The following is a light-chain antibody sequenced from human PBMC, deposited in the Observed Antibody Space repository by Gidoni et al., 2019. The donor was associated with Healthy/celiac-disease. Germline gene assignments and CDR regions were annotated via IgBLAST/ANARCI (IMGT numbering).Light chain of an antibody. CDR1: QSVSSY. J-gene: IGKJ4*01. CDR3: QQHSNWPLT. V-gene: IGKV3-11*01. Sequence: EIELTQSPATLSLSPGERATLSCRASQSVSSYLAWYQQKPGQAPRLLIYYASNRATGIPARFIGSRSGTDVSLTISSLEPEDYAVYYCQQHSNWPLTFGGGTKVEIK. CDR2: YAS.